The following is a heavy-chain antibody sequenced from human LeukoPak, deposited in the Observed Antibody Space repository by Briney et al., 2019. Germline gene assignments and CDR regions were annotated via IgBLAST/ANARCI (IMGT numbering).Heavy chain of an antibody. D-gene: IGHD6-13*01. Sequence: GSLRLSCAASGFTFSSYATSWVRQAPGKGLEWVSVISGSGGSTSYADSVKGRFTISRDNSKNTLYLQMNSLRAEDTAVYHCAKRMAAASTRDDFDFDCWGQGTLVTVSS. CDR2: ISGSGGST. V-gene: IGHV3-23*01. J-gene: IGHJ4*02. CDR3: AKRMAAASTRDDFDFDC. CDR1: GFTFSSYA.